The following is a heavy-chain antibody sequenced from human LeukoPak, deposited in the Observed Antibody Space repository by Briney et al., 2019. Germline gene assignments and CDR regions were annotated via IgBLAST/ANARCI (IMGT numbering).Heavy chain of an antibody. J-gene: IGHJ3*01. D-gene: IGHD3-10*01. CDR1: GYSFNSYW. CDR2: IYPGDSDTDT. CDR3: AKTYYYGSGSPADAFDF. V-gene: IGHV5-51*01. Sequence: GESLKISCNGSGYSFNSYWIGWVRQMPGKGLEWMGIIYPGDSDTDTRYSPSFQGQVTVSVDKSISTAYLQWSSLKASDTAMYYCAKTYYYGSGSPADAFDFWGQGTMVTVSS.